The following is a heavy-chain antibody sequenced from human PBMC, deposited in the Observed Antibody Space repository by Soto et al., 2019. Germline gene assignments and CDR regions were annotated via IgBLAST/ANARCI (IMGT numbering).Heavy chain of an antibody. CDR3: ARLPYSYVSLYFFDF. CDR1: GFTFSNYA. V-gene: IGHV3-23*01. J-gene: IGHJ4*02. D-gene: IGHD5-18*01. CDR2: ISDRGGST. Sequence: GGSLRLSCAASGFTFSNYAVSWVRQSPGRGLEWVASISDRGGSTRYADSVNGRFTISRDNSRNTLFLQMDTLRAEDTAVYYCARLPYSYVSLYFFDFWGQGTLVTVSS.